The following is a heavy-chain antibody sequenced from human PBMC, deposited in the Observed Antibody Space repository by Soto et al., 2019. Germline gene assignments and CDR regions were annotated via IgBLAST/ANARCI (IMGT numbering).Heavy chain of an antibody. V-gene: IGHV1-24*01. D-gene: IGHD1-7*01. Sequence: QVQLVQSGAAVKKPGASVKVSCKVSGYTLTELAMHWVRQAPGKGLEWMGGFDPEDGETISAQKFQGRVIMTEDTATDTAYMELSSLRSEYEAVYYCATEAGPKTNWNYGSFGYWGQGTLVTVSS. CDR2: FDPEDGET. J-gene: IGHJ4*02. CDR1: GYTLTELA. CDR3: ATEAGPKTNWNYGSFGY.